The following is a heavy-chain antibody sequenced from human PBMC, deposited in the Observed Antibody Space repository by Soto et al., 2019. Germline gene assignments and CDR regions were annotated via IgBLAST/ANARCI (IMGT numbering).Heavy chain of an antibody. CDR1: GFTVSSNY. Sequence: EVQLVESGGGLVQPGGSLRLSCAASGFTVSSNYMSWVRQAPGKGLEWVSVIYSGGSTYYADSVKGRFTISRHNSKNTLYLQMNRLRGEDTAVYYCASAIYYDSSGSIRGYYGMDVWGQGTTVTVSS. D-gene: IGHD3-22*01. CDR3: ASAIYYDSSGSIRGYYGMDV. J-gene: IGHJ6*02. CDR2: IYSGGST. V-gene: IGHV3-53*04.